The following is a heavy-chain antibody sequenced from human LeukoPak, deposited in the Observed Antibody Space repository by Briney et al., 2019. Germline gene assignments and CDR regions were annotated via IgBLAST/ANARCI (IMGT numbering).Heavy chain of an antibody. V-gene: IGHV3-7*01. Sequence: GGSLRLSCAASGFTFSNYWMSWVRQAPGKGLEWVANIKQDGSKRNYVGAVNGRFTISRDNARNSLYLQMNSLRAEDTAVYYCARVRGSSWYGAFDIWGQGTMVTVSS. CDR3: ARVRGSSWYGAFDI. CDR2: IKQDGSKR. J-gene: IGHJ3*02. D-gene: IGHD6-13*01. CDR1: GFTFSNYW.